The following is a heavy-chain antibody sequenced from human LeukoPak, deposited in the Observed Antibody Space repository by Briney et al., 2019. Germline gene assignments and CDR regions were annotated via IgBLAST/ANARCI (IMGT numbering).Heavy chain of an antibody. D-gene: IGHD3-3*01. CDR2: IRHDEVDK. CDR3: VKSLLRSEFDP. V-gene: IGHV3-30*02. Sequence: GGSLTLSCAASGFTFGSYSMHWVRQAPGKGLEWVAFIRHDEVDKYYADSVKGRFAISKDDSKSTLYLHMNSLRPDDTALYYCVKSLLRSEFDPWGQGTLVTVSS. J-gene: IGHJ5*02. CDR1: GFTFGSYS.